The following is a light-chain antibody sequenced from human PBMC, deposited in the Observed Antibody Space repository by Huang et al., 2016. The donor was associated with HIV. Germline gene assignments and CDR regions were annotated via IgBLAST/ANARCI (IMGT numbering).Light chain of an antibody. V-gene: IGKV3-11*01. Sequence: EIVLTHSPATLSLSPGERATLPCRASQSVSSDLAWYQQNPGQAPSLLISDASNRATGSPARCSGSGAGTDFTLTISSLEPEELAVYYCQQRSNGYTCGQGTKLEIK. CDR2: DAS. CDR1: QSVSSD. CDR3: QQRSNGYT. J-gene: IGKJ2*01.